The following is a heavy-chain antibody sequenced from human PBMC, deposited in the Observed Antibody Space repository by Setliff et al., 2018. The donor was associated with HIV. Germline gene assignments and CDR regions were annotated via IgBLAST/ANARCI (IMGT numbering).Heavy chain of an antibody. CDR3: PRRLVVVAAEDYFDS. Sequence: SETLSLTCSVSGDSISNSAYFWGWIRQPSGKGLEYIGSSDYNGDTYYNPSLKSRVTISVDTSNNQFSLKLRSVTAADTAVYYCPRRLVVVAAEDYFDSWGQGALVTVSS. D-gene: IGHD2-15*01. CDR1: GDSISNSAYF. J-gene: IGHJ4*02. CDR2: SDYNGDT. V-gene: IGHV4-39*01.